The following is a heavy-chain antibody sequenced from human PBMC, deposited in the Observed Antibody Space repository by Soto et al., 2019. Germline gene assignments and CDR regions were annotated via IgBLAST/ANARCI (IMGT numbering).Heavy chain of an antibody. CDR1: GGSISSSSYF. CDR3: AGYCSGGTCEWEVAFDI. CDR2: IYYSGNT. D-gene: IGHD2-15*01. V-gene: IGHV4-39*01. J-gene: IGHJ3*02. Sequence: QLQLQESGPGLVKPWETLSLTCTVSGGSISSSSYFWGWIRQPPGKGLEWIGTIYYSGNTFHNPSLKSRVTILVDTSKNQFSLKLNSVTAADTAVYYCAGYCSGGTCEWEVAFDIWGQGTMVTVSS.